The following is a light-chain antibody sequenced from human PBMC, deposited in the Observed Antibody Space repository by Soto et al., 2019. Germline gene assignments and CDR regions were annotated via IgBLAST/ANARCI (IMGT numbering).Light chain of an antibody. V-gene: IGKV1-5*03. Sequence: DIQMTQSPSTLSASVGDRVTITCRASQSINIWLAWYQQKPGKAPKVLIYKASSLESGVPSRFSGSGSGTAFTLTINSLQPDDFATYYCQQYNSFSYTFGQGTKLEIK. J-gene: IGKJ2*01. CDR1: QSINIW. CDR2: KAS. CDR3: QQYNSFSYT.